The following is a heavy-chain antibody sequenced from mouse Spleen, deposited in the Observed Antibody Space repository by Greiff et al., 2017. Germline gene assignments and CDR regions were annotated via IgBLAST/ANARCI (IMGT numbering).Heavy chain of an antibody. Sequence: EVHLVESGGGLVKPGGSLKLSCAASGFTFSSYAMSWVRQTPEKRLEWVASISSGGSTYYPDSVKGRFTISRDNARNILYLQMSSLRSEDTAMYYCARGEVTFDYWGQGTTLTVAS. CDR2: ISSGGST. J-gene: IGHJ2*01. V-gene: IGHV5-6-5*01. CDR3: ARGEVTFDY. D-gene: IGHD2-2*01. CDR1: GFTFSSYA.